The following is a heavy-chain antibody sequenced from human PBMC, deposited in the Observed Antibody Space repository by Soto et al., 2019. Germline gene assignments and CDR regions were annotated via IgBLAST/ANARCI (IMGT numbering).Heavy chain of an antibody. D-gene: IGHD2-8*02. CDR2: IKADGSEK. Sequence: GGSLGLSCAAYGFTFSSYAMSWVRQAPGKGLEWVANIKADGSEKNYVDSVRGRFTISRDNAKHSLFLQMNSLRAEDTAIYYCARVSGEMTGGIWYDSLDIWGQGTMGTVSS. CDR1: GFTFSSYA. J-gene: IGHJ3*02. V-gene: IGHV3-7*01. CDR3: ARVSGEMTGGIWYDSLDI.